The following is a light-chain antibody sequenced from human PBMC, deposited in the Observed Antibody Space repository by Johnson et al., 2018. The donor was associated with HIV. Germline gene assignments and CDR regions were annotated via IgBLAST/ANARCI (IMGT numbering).Light chain of an antibody. Sequence: QSVLTQPPSVSAAPGQKVTISCSGRGSNIGSNSVSWYQQLPGTAPKLLIYENNKRPSGIPDRFSGSKSGTSATLGITGLQTGDEADYYCGTWDSSLSAAVFGTGTKVTVL. CDR1: GSNIGSNS. V-gene: IGLV1-51*02. J-gene: IGLJ1*01. CDR3: GTWDSSLSAAV. CDR2: ENN.